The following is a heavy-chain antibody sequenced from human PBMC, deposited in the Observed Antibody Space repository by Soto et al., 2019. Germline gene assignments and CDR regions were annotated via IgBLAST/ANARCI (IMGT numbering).Heavy chain of an antibody. CDR3: ARGQPGLRTFLDY. Sequence: GASVKVSCKASGYTFTSYAMHWVRQAPGQRLEWMGWINPNSGGTNYAQKFQGWVTMTRDTSISTAYMELSRLRSDDTAVYYCARGQPGLRTFLDYWGQGTLVTVSS. V-gene: IGHV1-2*04. J-gene: IGHJ4*02. CDR1: GYTFTSYA. CDR2: INPNSGGT. D-gene: IGHD2-15*01.